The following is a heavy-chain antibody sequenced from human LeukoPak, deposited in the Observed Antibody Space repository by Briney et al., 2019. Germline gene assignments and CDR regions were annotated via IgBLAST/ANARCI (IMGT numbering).Heavy chain of an antibody. CDR2: ISSSSSTI. J-gene: IGHJ6*03. CDR3: ARVDYSNYLLIYYYYYMDV. CDR1: GFTFSSYS. V-gene: IGHV3-48*01. D-gene: IGHD4-11*01. Sequence: HTGGSLRLSCAASGFTFSSYSMNWVRQAPGKGLEWVSHISSSSSTIYYADSVKGRFTISRDNAKNSLYLQMNSLRAEDTAVYYCARVDYSNYLLIYYYYYMDVWGKGTTVTVSS.